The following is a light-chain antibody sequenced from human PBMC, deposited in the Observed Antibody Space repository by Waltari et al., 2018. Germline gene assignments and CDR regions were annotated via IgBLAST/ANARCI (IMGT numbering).Light chain of an antibody. V-gene: IGKV3-20*01. CDR1: QSISKY. J-gene: IGKJ1*01. CDR3: QKYGSLPAT. CDR2: DAS. Sequence: EIMLTQSPGTLSLSPGERATLYCRASQSISKYLAWYQQKPGQAPRRLIYDASIRATGIPDRFSGSGYGTDFSLTISRLEHEDYAVYYCQKYGSLPATFGRGTKVEIK.